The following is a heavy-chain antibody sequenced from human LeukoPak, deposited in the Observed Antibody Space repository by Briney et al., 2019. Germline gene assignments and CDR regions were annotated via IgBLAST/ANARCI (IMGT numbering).Heavy chain of an antibody. J-gene: IGHJ3*02. CDR2: IYPGDSDT. CDR1: GYSFTSYW. CDR3: ARPYSYGSPHDAFDI. Sequence: GESLKISCKGSGYSFTSYWIGWVRQMPGKGLEWMGIIYPGDSDTRYSPSFQGQVTISADKSISTAYLQWNSLKASDTAMYYCARPYSYGSPHDAFDIWGQGTMVTVSS. D-gene: IGHD5-18*01. V-gene: IGHV5-51*01.